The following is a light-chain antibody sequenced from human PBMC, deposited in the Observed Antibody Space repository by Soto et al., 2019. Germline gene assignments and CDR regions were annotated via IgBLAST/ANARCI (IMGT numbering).Light chain of an antibody. V-gene: IGKV1-39*01. CDR2: AAS. Sequence: DIQMTQSPSSLSASVGDRVTITCRASQTISTYLNWYQQNPGKAPKLLIYAASSLQSGVPSRFSGSGSGTDFTLTISSLQPEDFATYYCQQSSGIPYTFGQATKLEIK. J-gene: IGKJ2*01. CDR1: QTISTY. CDR3: QQSSGIPYT.